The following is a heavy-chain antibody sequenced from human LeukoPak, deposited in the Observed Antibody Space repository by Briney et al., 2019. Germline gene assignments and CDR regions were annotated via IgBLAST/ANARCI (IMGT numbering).Heavy chain of an antibody. CDR2: ISSSSSTI. CDR3: AKSLRNAFDI. V-gene: IGHV3-48*01. CDR1: GFTFSSYG. Sequence: GGSLRLSCAASGFTFSSYGMHWVRQAPGKGLEWVSYISSSSSTIYYADSVKGRFTISRDNAKKSLYLQMNSLRAEDTAVYYCAKSLRNAFDIWGQGTMVTVSS. J-gene: IGHJ3*02. D-gene: IGHD3-3*01.